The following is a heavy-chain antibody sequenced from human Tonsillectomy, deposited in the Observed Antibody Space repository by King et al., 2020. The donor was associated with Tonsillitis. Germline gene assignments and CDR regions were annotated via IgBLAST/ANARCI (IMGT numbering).Heavy chain of an antibody. D-gene: IGHD6-19*01. V-gene: IGHV2-70*15. CDR2: IDWDDDK. CDR1: GFSLSTSGMC. Sequence: VTLKESGPALVKPPQTLTLTCTFSGFSLSTSGMCVSWIRQPPGKALEWLARIDWDDDKYYSTSLKTRLTISKDTSKNQVVLTMTNMDPVDTATYYCARIQVAGPIFDYWGQGTLVTVSS. J-gene: IGHJ4*02. CDR3: ARIQVAGPIFDY.